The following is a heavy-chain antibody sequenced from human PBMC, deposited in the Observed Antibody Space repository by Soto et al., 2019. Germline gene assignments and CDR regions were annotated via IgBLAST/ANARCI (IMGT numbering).Heavy chain of an antibody. J-gene: IGHJ6*02. CDR2: TYYRSKWYN. Sequence: KQSQTLSLTCAISGDSVSSNSAAWNWIRQSPSRGLEWLGRTYYRSKWYNDYAVSVKSRITINPDTSKNQFSLQLNSVTPEDTAVYYCARDLSGGDYGSPGGYYYYYGMDVWGQGTTVTVSS. CDR3: ARDLSGGDYGSPGGYYYYYGMDV. V-gene: IGHV6-1*01. D-gene: IGHD3-10*01. CDR1: GDSVSSNSAA.